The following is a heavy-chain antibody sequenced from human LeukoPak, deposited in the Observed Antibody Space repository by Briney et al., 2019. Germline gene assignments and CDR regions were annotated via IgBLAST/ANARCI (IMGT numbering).Heavy chain of an antibody. CDR2: ITGGSGSI. V-gene: IGHV3-21*01. D-gene: IGHD3/OR15-3a*01. CDR3: ARESESDFWTGSYFDG. J-gene: IGHJ4*02. CDR1: GFTFNNFW. Sequence: GGSLRLSCEASGFTFNNFWMSWVRQAPGKGLEWVSSITGGSGSIYYADSVKGRFTISRDNAKNSLYLQIDSLRADDTAVYFCARESESDFWTGSYFDGWGQGILVTVSS.